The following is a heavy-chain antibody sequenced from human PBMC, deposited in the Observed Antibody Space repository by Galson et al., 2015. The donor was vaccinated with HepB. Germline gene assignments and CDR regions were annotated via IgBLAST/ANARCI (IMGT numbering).Heavy chain of an antibody. Sequence: SLRLSCAASGFIFSIYGVNWVRQAPGKGLEWVSYISSSSGIKKYADSVKGRFTISRDNAKNSLYLQMNSLRAEDTALYYCARDSGSGYYGGFDYWGQGTLVTVSS. CDR1: GFIFSIYG. D-gene: IGHD5-12*01. J-gene: IGHJ4*02. CDR3: ARDSGSGYYGGFDY. V-gene: IGHV3-48*01. CDR2: ISSSSGIK.